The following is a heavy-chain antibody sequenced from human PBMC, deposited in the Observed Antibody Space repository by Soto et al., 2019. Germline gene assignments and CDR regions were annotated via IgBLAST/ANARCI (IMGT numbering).Heavy chain of an antibody. D-gene: IGHD5-18*01. CDR2: IIPIFGTA. J-gene: IGHJ4*02. CDR1: GGTFSSYA. Sequence: SVKVSCKASGGTFSSYAISWVRQAPGQGLEWMGGIIPIFGTANYAQKFQGRVTITADESTSTAYMELSSLRAEDTAVYYCAKDPREYTYDYLDCWGQGTLVTVSS. V-gene: IGHV1-69*13. CDR3: AKDPREYTYDYLDC.